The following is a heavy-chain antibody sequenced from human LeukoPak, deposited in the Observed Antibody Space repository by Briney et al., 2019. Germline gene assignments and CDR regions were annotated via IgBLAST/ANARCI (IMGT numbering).Heavy chain of an antibody. CDR2: ISAYNGNT. J-gene: IGHJ4*02. Sequence: ASVKVSCKASGYTFTSYGISWVRQAPGQGLEWMGWISAYNGNTSYAQKLQGRVTMTTDTSTSTAYMELRSLRSDDTAVYYCAREGDYDSSGSNFDYWGRGTLVTVSS. CDR1: GYTFTSYG. D-gene: IGHD3-22*01. V-gene: IGHV1-18*01. CDR3: AREGDYDSSGSNFDY.